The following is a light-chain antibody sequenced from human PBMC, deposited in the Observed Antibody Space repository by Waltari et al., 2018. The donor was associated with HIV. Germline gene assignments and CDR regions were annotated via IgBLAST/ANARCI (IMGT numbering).Light chain of an antibody. CDR2: DAS. J-gene: IGKJ1*01. CDR3: QQYYDWPRT. Sequence: EIRMTQSPATLSVSPGERATLSCRASQGVKTKLAWYQQKPGHGPRLIIYDASTRATDIPDNFSGSGSGSEFTLTISTLQSEDIGVYYCQQYYDWPRTLGQGTKVEIK. CDR1: QGVKTK. V-gene: IGKV3-15*01.